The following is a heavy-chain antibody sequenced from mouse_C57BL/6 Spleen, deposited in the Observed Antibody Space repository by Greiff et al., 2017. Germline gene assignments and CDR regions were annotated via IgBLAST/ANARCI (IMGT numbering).Heavy chain of an antibody. CDR1: GYAFSSSW. Sequence: VKLQQSGPELVKPGASVKISCKASGYAFSSSWMNWVKQRPGKGLEWIGRIYPGDGDTNYNGKFKGKATLTADKSSSTAYMQLSSLTSEDSAVYFCARPLYDYFDYWGQGTTLTVSS. J-gene: IGHJ2*01. V-gene: IGHV1-82*01. CDR3: ARPLYDYFDY. CDR2: IYPGDGDT. D-gene: IGHD1-1*01.